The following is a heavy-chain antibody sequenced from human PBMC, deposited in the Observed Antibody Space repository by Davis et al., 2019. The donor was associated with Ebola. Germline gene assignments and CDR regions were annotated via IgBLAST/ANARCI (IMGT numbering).Heavy chain of an antibody. Sequence: PGGSLRLSCVASGFKFEDHGMHWVRQPPGRGLEWVSGISSNSANIGYADSVKGRFSISRDNAKKSLYLEMNLLRAEDTALYYGAKDILSGDSSGWAGLPYYFGMDVWGQGTTITVSS. CDR1: GFKFEDHG. CDR3: AKDILSGDSSGWAGLPYYFGMDV. V-gene: IGHV3-9*01. J-gene: IGHJ6*02. D-gene: IGHD6-19*01. CDR2: ISSNSANI.